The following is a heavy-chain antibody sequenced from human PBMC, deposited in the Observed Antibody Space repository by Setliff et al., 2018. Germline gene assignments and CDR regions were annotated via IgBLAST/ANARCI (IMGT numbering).Heavy chain of an antibody. Sequence: ASVKVSCKASGGTFSSYAISWVRQAPGQGLEWMGRIIPIFGTANYAQKFQGRVTITADKSTSTAYMELSSLRSEDTAVYYCARAPAYVGNLMVVVTTEGYYFDSWGQGTLVTVSS. V-gene: IGHV1-69*06. D-gene: IGHD3-22*01. CDR2: IIPIFGTA. CDR3: ARAPAYVGNLMVVVTTEGYYFDS. CDR1: GGTFSSYA. J-gene: IGHJ4*02.